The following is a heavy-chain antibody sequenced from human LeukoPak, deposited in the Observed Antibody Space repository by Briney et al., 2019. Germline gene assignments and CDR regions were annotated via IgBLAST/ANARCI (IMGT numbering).Heavy chain of an antibody. V-gene: IGHV4-38-2*02. D-gene: IGHD2-2*01. CDR3: ARRLEVPGGIGWFDP. CDR1: GDSISSGNY. J-gene: IGHJ5*02. Sequence: SETLSLTCTVSGDSISSGNYWGWIRQPPGKGLEWIGYISHSGSTYYNPSLKSRVTISVDRSKNQFSLKLSSVTAADTAVYYCARRLEVPGGIGWFDPWGQGTLVTVSS. CDR2: ISHSGST.